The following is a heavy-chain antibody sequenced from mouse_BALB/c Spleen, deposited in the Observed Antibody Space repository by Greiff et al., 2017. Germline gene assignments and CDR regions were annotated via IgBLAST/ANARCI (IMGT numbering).Heavy chain of an antibody. V-gene: IGHV1-9*01. CDR2: ILPGSGST. D-gene: IGHD2-14*01. J-gene: IGHJ4*01. Sequence: QVQLQQSGAELMKPGASVKISCKATGYTFSSYWIEWVKQRPGHGLEWIGEILPGSGSTNYNEKFKGKATFTADTSSNTAYMQLSSLTSEDSAVYYCARRGNYYRYAMDYWGQVTSVTVSS. CDR3: ARRGNYYRYAMDY. CDR1: GYTFSSYW.